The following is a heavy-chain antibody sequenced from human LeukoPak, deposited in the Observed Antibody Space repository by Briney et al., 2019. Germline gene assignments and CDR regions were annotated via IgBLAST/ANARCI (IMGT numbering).Heavy chain of an antibody. CDR1: GFTVSNNY. CDR3: ARWHCSGNSCYYDY. D-gene: IGHD2-2*01. V-gene: IGHV3-53*01. CDR2: IYNTGST. Sequence: PGGSLRLSCAASGFTVSNNYMSWVRQAPGKGLEWVSFIYNTGSTYYADSVKGRFTISRDNSKNTLYLQMNSLRAEDTAVYYCARWHCSGNSCYYDYWGQGTLVTVSS. J-gene: IGHJ4*02.